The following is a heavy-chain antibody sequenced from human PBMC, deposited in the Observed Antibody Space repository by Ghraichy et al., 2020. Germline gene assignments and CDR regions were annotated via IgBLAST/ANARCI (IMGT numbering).Heavy chain of an antibody. CDR2: ISYDGSNK. Sequence: GALRLSCAASGFTFSSYGMHWVRQAPGKGLEWVAVISYDGSNKYYADSVKGRFTISRDNSKNTLYLQMNSLRAEDTAVYYCAPSRIPTIAARGGVFDYWGQGTLVTVSS. J-gene: IGHJ4*02. CDR1: GFTFSSYG. V-gene: IGHV3-30*03. CDR3: APSRIPTIAARGGVFDY. D-gene: IGHD6-6*01.